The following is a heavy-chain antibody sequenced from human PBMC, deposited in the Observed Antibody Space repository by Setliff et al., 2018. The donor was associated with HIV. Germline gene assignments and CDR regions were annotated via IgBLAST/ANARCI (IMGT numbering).Heavy chain of an antibody. CDR1: GGSISSGSYY. J-gene: IGHJ4*02. CDR3: ARETYYYDSSGYYESFDY. CDR2: IYTSGST. D-gene: IGHD3-22*01. V-gene: IGHV4-61*02. Sequence: SETLSLTCTVSGGSISSGSYYWSWIRQPAGKGLEWIGRIYTSGSTNYNPSLKSRVTISVDTSKNQSSLKLSSVTAADTAVYYCARETYYYDSSGYYESFDYWGQGTLVTVSS.